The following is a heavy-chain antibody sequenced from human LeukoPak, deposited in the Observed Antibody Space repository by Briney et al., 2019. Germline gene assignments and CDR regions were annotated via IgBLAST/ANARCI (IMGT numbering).Heavy chain of an antibody. Sequence: GGSLRLSCAASGFTFSSYAMSWVRQPPGKGLEWVSIISASGGSTYYADSVKGRFTISRDKSRNYLQMNSLRGDDTAIYYCAKDVRVGEYYGSGSYFDYWGQEPWSPSPQ. CDR1: GFTFSSYA. CDR2: ISASGGST. CDR3: AKDVRVGEYYGSGSYFDY. D-gene: IGHD3-10*01. V-gene: IGHV3-23*01. J-gene: IGHJ4*01.